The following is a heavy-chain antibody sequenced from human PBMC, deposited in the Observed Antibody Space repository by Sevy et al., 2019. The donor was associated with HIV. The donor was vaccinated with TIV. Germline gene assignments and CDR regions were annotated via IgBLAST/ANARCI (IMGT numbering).Heavy chain of an antibody. D-gene: IGHD3-22*01. CDR2: IYHSGST. V-gene: IGHV4-30-2*01. CDR1: VGSISSGGYS. CDR3: ARAANYYDSSGYSIKTFDY. J-gene: IGHJ4*02. Sequence: SETLSLTCAVSVGSISSGGYSWSWIRQPPGKGLEWIGYIYHSGSTYYNPSLKSRVTISVDRSKNQFSLKLSSVTAADTAVYYCARAANYYDSSGYSIKTFDYWGQGTLVTVSS.